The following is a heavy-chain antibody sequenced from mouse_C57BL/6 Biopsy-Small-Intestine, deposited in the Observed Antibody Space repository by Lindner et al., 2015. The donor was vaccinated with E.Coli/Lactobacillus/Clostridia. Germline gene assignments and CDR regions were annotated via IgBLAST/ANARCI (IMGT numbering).Heavy chain of an antibody. J-gene: IGHJ4*01. CDR2: INAGNGDT. V-gene: IGHV1-84*02. Sequence: SVKVSCKTSGYTFTTYIVNWVRQAPGQSLEWMGWINAGNGDTKYSQKFQGRVSITRDTSASTAYIELRNLTSEDTAVYHCARAGIYCRGASCSSYTWFDPWGQGTLVTVSS. D-gene: IGHD6-1*01. CDR3: ARAGIYCRGASCSSYTWFDP. CDR1: GYTFTTYI.